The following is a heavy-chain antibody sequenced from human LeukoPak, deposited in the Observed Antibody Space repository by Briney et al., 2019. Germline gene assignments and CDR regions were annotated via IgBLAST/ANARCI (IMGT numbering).Heavy chain of an antibody. CDR2: IKQDGSEK. D-gene: IGHD3-10*01. Sequence: PGGSLRLSCAASGFTFGSYWMSWVRQAAGKGLEWVANIKQDGSEKYYVDSVKGRFTISRDNAKNSLYLQMNSLRAEDTAVYYCARDRGVLLWFGELFEPYDYWGQGTLVTFSS. V-gene: IGHV3-7*01. CDR1: GFTFGSYW. CDR3: ARDRGVLLWFGELFEPYDY. J-gene: IGHJ4*02.